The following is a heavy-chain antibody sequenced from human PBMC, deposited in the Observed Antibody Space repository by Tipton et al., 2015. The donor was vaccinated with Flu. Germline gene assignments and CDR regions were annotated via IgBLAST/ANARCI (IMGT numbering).Heavy chain of an antibody. V-gene: IGHV4-4*07. Sequence: TLSLTCTVSGGSISSYYWSWIRQPAGKGLEWIGRIYTSGSTNYNPSLKSRVTMSVDTSKNQFSLKLSSVTAADTAVYYCAREVGVVVAATVRWFDPWGQGTLVTVSS. CDR2: IYTSGST. CDR3: AREVGVVVAATVRWFDP. CDR1: GGSISSYY. D-gene: IGHD2-15*01. J-gene: IGHJ5*02.